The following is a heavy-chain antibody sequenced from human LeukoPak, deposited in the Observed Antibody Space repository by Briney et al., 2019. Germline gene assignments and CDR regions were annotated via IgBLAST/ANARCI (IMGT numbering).Heavy chain of an antibody. CDR3: ERHLGAKVNTLYYFDY. CDR1: GYSFTSYW. V-gene: IGHV5-51*01. J-gene: IGHJ4*02. CDR2: IYPGDSDT. D-gene: IGHD4-17*01. Sequence: GEALNISCKGCGYSFTSYWIGWGRQMPGKGLEWMGIIYPGDSDTRYSPSFQGKVTISADKSSTTAYLQRSSLNASATAMYSCERHLGAKVNTLYYFDYWGQGTLVTVSS.